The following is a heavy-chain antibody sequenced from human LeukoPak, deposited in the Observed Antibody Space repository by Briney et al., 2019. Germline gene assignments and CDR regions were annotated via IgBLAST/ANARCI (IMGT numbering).Heavy chain of an antibody. Sequence: GGSLRLSCAASGFTFSSYAMHWVRQAPGKGLEWVAVISYDGSNKYYADSVKGRFTISRDNSKNTLYLQMNSLRAEDTAVYYCAKAGGRREQGDNYFDYWGQGTLVTVSS. D-gene: IGHD1/OR15-1a*01. J-gene: IGHJ4*02. V-gene: IGHV3-30-3*01. CDR2: ISYDGSNK. CDR3: AKAGGRREQGDNYFDY. CDR1: GFTFSSYA.